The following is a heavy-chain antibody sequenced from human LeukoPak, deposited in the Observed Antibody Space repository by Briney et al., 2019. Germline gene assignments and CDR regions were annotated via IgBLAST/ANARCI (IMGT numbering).Heavy chain of an antibody. CDR3: ARGASGWYWIDY. CDR2: IDYGWST. J-gene: IGHJ4*02. Sequence: SETLSLTCTVSGGSISSYNWIWNPQPPGKGLEGIGNIDYGWSTNYNPSFKGRVTISVDTSKNQFSLKLSSVTAADTAVFYCARGASGWYWIDYWGLGTLATVSS. CDR1: GGSISSYN. D-gene: IGHD6-19*01. V-gene: IGHV4-59*01.